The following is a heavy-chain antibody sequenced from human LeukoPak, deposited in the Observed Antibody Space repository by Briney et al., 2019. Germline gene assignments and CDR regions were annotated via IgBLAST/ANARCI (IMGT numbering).Heavy chain of an antibody. CDR2: INSDGSRT. J-gene: IGHJ3*02. V-gene: IGHV3-74*01. Sequence: GGSLRLSCEAAGFTFSRYWMHWVRQAPGKGLVWVSRINSDGSRTTYADSVRGRFTISRDNAKNTLYLQSNSLRAEDTAVYYCASLFLCYGCSSSSDSFNIWGQGTMVTVSS. CDR3: ASLFLCYGCSSSSDSFNI. D-gene: IGHD6-6*01. CDR1: GFTFSRYW.